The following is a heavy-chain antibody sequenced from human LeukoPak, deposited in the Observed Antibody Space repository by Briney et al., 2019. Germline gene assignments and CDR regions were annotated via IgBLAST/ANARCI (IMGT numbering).Heavy chain of an antibody. CDR3: ARDSDYYYFDY. Sequence: SETLSLTCAVSGGSISSNSYYWSWIRQPPGKGLEWIGYIYYSGSTNYNPSLKSRVTISVDTSKNQFSLKLSSVTAADTAVYYCARDSDYYYFDYWGQGTLVTVSS. D-gene: IGHD2-21*02. CDR1: GGSISSNSYY. CDR2: IYYSGST. J-gene: IGHJ4*02. V-gene: IGHV4-61*01.